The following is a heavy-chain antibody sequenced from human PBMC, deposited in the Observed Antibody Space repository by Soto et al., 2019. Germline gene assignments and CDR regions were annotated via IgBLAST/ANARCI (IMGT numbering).Heavy chain of an antibody. CDR1: GFTFSYYE. V-gene: IGHV3-48*03. CDR3: ARDTGRASADL. CDR2: ISHTDRLT. J-gene: IGHJ5*02. D-gene: IGHD6-13*01. Sequence: HPGGSLRLSCVGSGFTFSYYEMNWVRQAPGKGLERDAFISHTDRLTHYPDSVRGRFTISRDNAKNSLYLHMTSLRVEDTAVYYCARDTGRASADLWGQGTLVTVSS.